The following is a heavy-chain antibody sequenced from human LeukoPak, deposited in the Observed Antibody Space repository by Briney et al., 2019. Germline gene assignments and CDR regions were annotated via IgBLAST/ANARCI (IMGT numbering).Heavy chain of an antibody. CDR2: ISAYNGNT. D-gene: IGHD6-19*01. CDR1: GYTFTSYG. J-gene: IGHJ4*02. CDR3: ARALAVAGIEGSDY. Sequence: AVSVNVSCTASGYTFTSYGISWVRQAPGQGLERMGWISAYNGNTNYAQKLQGRVTMTTDTSTSTAYMELRSLRSDDTAVYYCARALAVAGIEGSDYWGQGTLVTVSS. V-gene: IGHV1-18*01.